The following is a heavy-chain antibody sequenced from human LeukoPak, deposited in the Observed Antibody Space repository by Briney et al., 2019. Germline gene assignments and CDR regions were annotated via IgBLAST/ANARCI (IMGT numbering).Heavy chain of an antibody. V-gene: IGHV3-23*01. J-gene: IGHJ5*02. CDR3: AKDDYYGSGSYFQWGWFDP. CDR1: GFTFSSYT. CDR2: ISGSGGST. Sequence: GGSLRLSCAASGFTFSSYTMNWVRQAPGKGLEWVSAISGSGGSTYYADSVKGRFTISRDNSKNTLYLQMNSLRAEDTAVYYCAKDDYYGSGSYFQWGWFDPWGQGTLVTVSS. D-gene: IGHD3-10*01.